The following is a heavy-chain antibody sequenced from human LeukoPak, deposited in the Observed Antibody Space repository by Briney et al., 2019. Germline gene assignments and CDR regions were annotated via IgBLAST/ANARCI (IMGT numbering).Heavy chain of an antibody. CDR3: ARVDLLGYDY. Sequence: GGSPRLSCAASGLTSSGYAMHCVRQAPGTGLDYVSAISSTGGITPYANSVKGRFTISRDNSKNTLYLQMGSLRAEDMAVYYCARVDLLGYDYWGQGTLVTVSS. CDR2: ISSTGGIT. D-gene: IGHD1-26*01. J-gene: IGHJ4*02. V-gene: IGHV3-64*01. CDR1: GLTSSGYA.